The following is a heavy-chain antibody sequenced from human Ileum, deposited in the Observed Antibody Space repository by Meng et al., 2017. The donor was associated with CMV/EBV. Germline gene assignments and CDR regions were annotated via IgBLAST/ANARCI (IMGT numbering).Heavy chain of an antibody. CDR1: GFSFSNYD. V-gene: IGHV3-30*02. Sequence: GGSLRLSCVASGFSFSNYDMDWVRQAPGKGLEWVAFIRYDGTNKYYADSVKGRFTVSRDNSKSTLYLQMNGLRVEDTAVYYCFWGDLWGQGTLVTVSS. J-gene: IGHJ5*02. D-gene: IGHD3-16*01. CDR3: FWGDL. CDR2: IRYDGTNK.